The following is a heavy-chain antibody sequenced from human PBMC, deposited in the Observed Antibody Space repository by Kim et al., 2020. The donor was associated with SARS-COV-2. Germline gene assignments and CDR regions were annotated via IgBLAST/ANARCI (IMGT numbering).Heavy chain of an antibody. CDR3: ARIAAAGPIRKYNWFDP. CDR2: ISYDGSNK. V-gene: IGHV3-30*04. CDR1: GFTFSSYA. Sequence: GGSLRLSCAASGFTFSSYAMHWVRQAPGKGLEWVAVISYDGSNKYYADSVKGRFTISRDNSKNTLYLQMNSLRAEDTAVYYCARIAAAGPIRKYNWFDPWGQGTLVTVSS. J-gene: IGHJ5*02. D-gene: IGHD6-13*01.